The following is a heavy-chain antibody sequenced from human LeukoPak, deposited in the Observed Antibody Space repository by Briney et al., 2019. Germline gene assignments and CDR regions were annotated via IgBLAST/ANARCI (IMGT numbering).Heavy chain of an antibody. CDR3: ARYCNGVTCYSGYDY. V-gene: IGHV3-64*01. D-gene: IGHD2-15*01. J-gene: IGHJ4*02. CDR2: ISTNGGGT. CDR1: GFTFSSYA. Sequence: GGSLSLSCAASGFTFSSYAMHWVRQTPGKGLEYVSAISTNGGGTYYANSVKARFTISRDNSKNTLYLQRGSLRAEDMAVYYCARYCNGVTCYSGYDYWGQGTLVTVSS.